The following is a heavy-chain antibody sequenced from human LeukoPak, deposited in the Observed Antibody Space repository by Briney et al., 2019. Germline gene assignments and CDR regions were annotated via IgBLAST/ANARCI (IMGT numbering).Heavy chain of an antibody. Sequence: ASVKLSCTASGYTFTGYYMRWVRQAPGQGLEWMGCINPNGGGTYYAHELQGRVTITRDTSISPSYMELSRLRSDDTALYYSARVPRGAGNQGGAWLDSWGQGTLVTVS. J-gene: IGHJ5*01. CDR3: ARVPRGAGNQGGAWLDS. CDR1: GYTFTGYY. V-gene: IGHV1-2*02. CDR2: INPNGGGT. D-gene: IGHD1-14*01.